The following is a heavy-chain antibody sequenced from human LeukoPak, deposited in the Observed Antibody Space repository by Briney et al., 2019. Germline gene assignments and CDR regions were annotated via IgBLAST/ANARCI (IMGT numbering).Heavy chain of an antibody. V-gene: IGHV4-31*03. J-gene: IGHJ4*02. CDR2: ISYSGST. CDR1: GGSINSGGYY. Sequence: SETLSLTCTVSGGSINSGGYYWNWIRQHPVKGLEWIGYISYSGSTYYNPSLKSRVTISVDTSKNQFSLKLTSVTAADTAVYYCARDSYGSGSYTLDSWGREPWSPSPQ. CDR3: ARDSYGSGSYTLDS. D-gene: IGHD3-10*01.